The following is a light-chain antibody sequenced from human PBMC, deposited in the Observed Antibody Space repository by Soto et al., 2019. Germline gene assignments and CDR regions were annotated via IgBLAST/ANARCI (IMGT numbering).Light chain of an antibody. CDR2: GAS. Sequence: EIVMTQSPATLSVSPGERATLSCRASQSVSSNLAWYQQKPGQAPRLLICGASTRATGIPARFSGSGSGTEFTLTISSLQAEDFATYYCQQLRMYPSTFGGGTKVDIK. CDR3: QQLRMYPST. V-gene: IGKV3-15*01. J-gene: IGKJ4*01. CDR1: QSVSSN.